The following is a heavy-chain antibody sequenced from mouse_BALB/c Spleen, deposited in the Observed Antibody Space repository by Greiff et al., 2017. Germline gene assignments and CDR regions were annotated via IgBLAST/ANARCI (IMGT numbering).Heavy chain of an antibody. CDR1: GFTFSSYA. V-gene: IGHV5-6-5*01. CDR3: ARGLEYYFDD. J-gene: IGHJ2*01. Sequence: EVMLVESGGGLVKPGGSLKLSCAASGFTFSSYAMSWVRQTPEKRLEWVASISSGGSTYYPDSVKGRFTISRDNARNILYLQMSSLRSEDTAMYYCARGLEYYFDDWGQGTTLTVSS. CDR2: ISSGGST.